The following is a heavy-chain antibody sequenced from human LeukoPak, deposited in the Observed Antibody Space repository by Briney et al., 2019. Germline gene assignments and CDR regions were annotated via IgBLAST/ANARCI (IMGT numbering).Heavy chain of an antibody. D-gene: IGHD2-2*01. V-gene: IGHV7-4-1*02. CDR2: INTNTGNP. J-gene: IGHJ6*02. Sequence: ASVKVSCKASGYTFTSYAMNWVRQAPGQGLEWMGWINTNTGNPTYAQGFTGRFVSSLDTSVSTAYLQISSLKAEDTAVYYCARDRCSSTSCYYYYGMDVWGQGTTVTVSS. CDR3: ARDRCSSTSCYYYYGMDV. CDR1: GYTFTSYA.